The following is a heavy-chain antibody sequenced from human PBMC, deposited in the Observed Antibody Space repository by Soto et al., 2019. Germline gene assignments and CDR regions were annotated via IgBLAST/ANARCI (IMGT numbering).Heavy chain of an antibody. CDR2: ISYDGSNK. J-gene: IGHJ5*02. CDR1: GFTFSSYG. CDR3: AKGGGSYYFGWFDP. V-gene: IGHV3-30*18. D-gene: IGHD1-26*01. Sequence: GGSLRLSCAASGFTFSSYGMHWVRQAPGKGLEWVAVISYDGSNKYYADSVKGRFTISRDNSKNTLYLQMNSLRAEDTAVYYCAKGGGSYYFGWFDPWGQGTLVTVS.